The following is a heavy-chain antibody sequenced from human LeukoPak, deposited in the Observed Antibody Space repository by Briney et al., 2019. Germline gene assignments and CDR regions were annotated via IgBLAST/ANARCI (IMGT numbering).Heavy chain of an antibody. CDR1: GFTFSSYA. CDR3: ALLNSSGWYYFDY. CDR2: ISGSGGST. D-gene: IGHD6-19*01. V-gene: IGHV3-23*01. J-gene: IGHJ4*02. Sequence: GGSLRLSCAASGFTFSSYAMSWVRQAPGKGLEWVSAISGSGGSTYYADSVKGRFTISRDNSKNTLYLQMNSLRAEDTAVYYCALLNSSGWYYFDYWGQGTLVTVSS.